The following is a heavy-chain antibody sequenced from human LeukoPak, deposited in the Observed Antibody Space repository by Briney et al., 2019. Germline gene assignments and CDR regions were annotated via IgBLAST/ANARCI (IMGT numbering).Heavy chain of an antibody. D-gene: IGHD1-26*01. CDR1: GGSISSYY. Sequence: SETLSLTCTVSGGSISSYYWSWIRQPPGKGLEWIGYIYYSGSTNDNPSLKSRVTISVDTSKNQFSLKLSSVTAADTAVYYCASDSGSSFDAFDIWGQGTMVTVSS. CDR3: ASDSGSSFDAFDI. CDR2: IYYSGST. J-gene: IGHJ3*02. V-gene: IGHV4-59*01.